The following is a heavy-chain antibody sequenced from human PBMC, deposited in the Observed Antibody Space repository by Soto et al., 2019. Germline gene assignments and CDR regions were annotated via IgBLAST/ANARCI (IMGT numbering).Heavy chain of an antibody. CDR2: VSHGGST. V-gene: IGHV4-59*01. J-gene: IGHJ3*02. CDR3: AREVPLSGDAFYI. D-gene: IGHD3-16*01. CDR1: GGSIISDL. Sequence: SETLSLTCTVSGGSIISDLWSWIRQPPGKGLEWIGYVSHGGSTTHNPSLKSRVTISLDTSKNQVSLQLRSVTAADTAVYYCAREVPLSGDAFYIWGRGTKVTVSS.